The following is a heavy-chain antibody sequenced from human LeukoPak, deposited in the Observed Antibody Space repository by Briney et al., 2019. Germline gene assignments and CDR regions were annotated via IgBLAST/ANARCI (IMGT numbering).Heavy chain of an antibody. CDR1: GDTYSNYA. CDR2: IIVILSIA. V-gene: IGHV1-69*04. J-gene: IGHJ4*02. CDR3: ARDRGGVVTAPDY. Sequence: SVKVSCKASGDTYSNYAISWVRQAPGQGLEWMGRIIVILSIANYAQKFQGRVTITADKSTSTAYMEVSSLRSEDTAVYYCARDRGGVVTAPDYWGQGTLVTVSS. D-gene: IGHD2-21*02.